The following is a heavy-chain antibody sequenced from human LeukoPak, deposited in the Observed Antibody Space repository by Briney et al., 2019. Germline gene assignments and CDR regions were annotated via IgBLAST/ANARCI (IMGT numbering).Heavy chain of an antibody. Sequence: ASVKVSCEVSGYTLTELSMHWVRQAPGKGPEWMGGFDPEDGETIYAQKFQGRVTMTEDTSTDTAYMELSSLRSEDTAVYYCATVTGAYYYYGMDVWGQGTTVTVSS. CDR2: FDPEDGET. V-gene: IGHV1-24*01. CDR3: ATVTGAYYYYGMDV. J-gene: IGHJ6*02. D-gene: IGHD3-10*01. CDR1: GYTLTELS.